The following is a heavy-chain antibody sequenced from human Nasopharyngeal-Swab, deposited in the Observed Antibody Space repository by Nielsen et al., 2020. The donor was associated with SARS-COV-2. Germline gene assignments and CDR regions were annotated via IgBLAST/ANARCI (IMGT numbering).Heavy chain of an antibody. Sequence: GSLRLSCAISGGSISSYYWSWIRQPPGKGLEWIGCIHYSGSTYYNPSLKSRVTMAVDTSNNQLSLKVTSVTAADTAVYYCAREQRGGDFWTRHYYNGMDVWGQGTTVTVSS. J-gene: IGHJ6*02. D-gene: IGHD3/OR15-3a*01. V-gene: IGHV4-59*13. CDR2: IHYSGST. CDR1: GGSISSYY. CDR3: AREQRGGDFWTRHYYNGMDV.